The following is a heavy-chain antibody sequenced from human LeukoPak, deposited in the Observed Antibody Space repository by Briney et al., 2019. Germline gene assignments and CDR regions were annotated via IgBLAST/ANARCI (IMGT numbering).Heavy chain of an antibody. D-gene: IGHD2-15*01. CDR1: GYTLTELS. J-gene: IGHJ6*03. Sequence: GDSVKVSCKVSGYTLTELSMHWVRQAPGKGLEWMGGFDPEDGETIYAQKFQGRVTMTEDTSTDTAYMELSSLRSEDTAVYYCATSHCSGGSCYSSYYYYMDVWGKGTTVTVSS. V-gene: IGHV1-24*01. CDR3: ATSHCSGGSCYSSYYYYMDV. CDR2: FDPEDGET.